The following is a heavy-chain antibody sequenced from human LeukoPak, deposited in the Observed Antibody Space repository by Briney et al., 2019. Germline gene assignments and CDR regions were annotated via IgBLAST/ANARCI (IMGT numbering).Heavy chain of an antibody. D-gene: IGHD3-10*01. CDR1: GGTFSSYA. CDR2: IIPIFGTA. V-gene: IGHV1-69*13. J-gene: IGHJ5*02. CDR3: AREFRGSVSYRWFDP. Sequence: GASVKVSCKASGGTFSSYAISWVRQAPGQGLEWMGGIIPIFGTANYAQKFQGRVTITADESTSTAYMELSSLRSEDTAVYYCAREFRGSVSYRWFDPWGQGTLVTVSS.